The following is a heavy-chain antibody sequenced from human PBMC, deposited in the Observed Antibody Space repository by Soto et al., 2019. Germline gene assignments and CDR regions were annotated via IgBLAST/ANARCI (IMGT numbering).Heavy chain of an antibody. J-gene: IGHJ6*02. CDR2: ISAYSGNT. CDR3: AAADCGGDCYRYYYYGMDV. D-gene: IGHD2-21*02. Sequence: ASVKVSCKASGYTFTSYGINWVRQAPGQGLEWMGWISAYSGNTNYAQKFQERVTITRDMSTSTAYMELSSLRSEDTAVYYCAAADCGGDCYRYYYYGMDVWGQGTTVTVSS. V-gene: IGHV1-18*01. CDR1: GYTFTSYG.